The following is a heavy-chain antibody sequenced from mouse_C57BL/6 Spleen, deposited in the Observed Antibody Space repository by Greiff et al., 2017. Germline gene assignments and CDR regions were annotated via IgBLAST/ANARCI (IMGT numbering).Heavy chain of an antibody. V-gene: IGHV2-9-1*01. CDR2: IWTGGGT. J-gene: IGHJ4*01. Sequence: VKLVESGPGLVAPSQSLSITCTVSGFSLTSYAISWVRQPPGKGLEWLGVIWTGGGTNYTSALKSRLSISKDNSKSQVFLKMNSLQTDDTARYYCARNDYDETTPAMDYWGQGTSVTVSS. CDR3: ARNDYDETTPAMDY. D-gene: IGHD2-4*01. CDR1: GFSLTSYA.